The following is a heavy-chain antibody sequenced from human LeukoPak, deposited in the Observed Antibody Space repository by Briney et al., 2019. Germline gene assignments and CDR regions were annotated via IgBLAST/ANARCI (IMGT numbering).Heavy chain of an antibody. CDR1: GGSVSSGSYY. Sequence: SETLSLTCTVSGGSVSSGSYYWSWIRQPPGKGLEWVGYIYYSGSTYYNPSLKSRVTISVDTSKNQFSLKLSSVTAADTAVYYCARGSDYDFRSGYPYYYGMDVWGQGTTVTVSS. V-gene: IGHV4-61*01. CDR3: ARGSDYDFRSGYPYYYGMDV. D-gene: IGHD3-3*01. CDR2: IYYSGST. J-gene: IGHJ6*02.